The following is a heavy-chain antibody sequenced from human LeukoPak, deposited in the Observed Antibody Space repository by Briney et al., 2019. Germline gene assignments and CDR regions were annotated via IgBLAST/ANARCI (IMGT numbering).Heavy chain of an antibody. V-gene: IGHV1-18*01. CDR1: GYTFTSYG. J-gene: IGHJ4*02. CDR3: ARLVGATALYYFDY. Sequence: GASVKVSCKASGYTFTSYGISWVRQAPGQGPEWMGWISGYNGNTNYVQKFQGRVTMTTDTSTSTAYMEVRSLRSDDTAVYYCARLVGATALYYFDYWGQGTLVTVSS. CDR2: ISGYNGNT. D-gene: IGHD1-26*01.